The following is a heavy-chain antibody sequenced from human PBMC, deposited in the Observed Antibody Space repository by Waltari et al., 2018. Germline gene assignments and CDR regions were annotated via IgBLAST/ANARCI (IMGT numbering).Heavy chain of an antibody. D-gene: IGHD5-12*01. CDR2: TSHDGSNK. V-gene: IGHV3-30*18. J-gene: IGHJ6*03. Sequence: QVQLVESGGGVVQPGRSLRLSGAASGFTFRNDGMHCVRQAPGKGLEWVAVTSHDGSNKYYADSVKGRFTVSRDNSKNTLYLQMKSLRAEDTAVYYCAKIPGLGTGYDYYSYYMDVWGKGTTVTVSS. CDR3: AKIPGLGTGYDYYSYYMDV. CDR1: GFTFRNDG.